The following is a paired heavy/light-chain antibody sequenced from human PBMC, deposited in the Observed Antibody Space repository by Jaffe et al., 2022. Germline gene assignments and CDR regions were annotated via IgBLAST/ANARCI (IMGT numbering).Heavy chain of an antibody. CDR1: GFTFNNYA. D-gene: IGHD2-15*01. J-gene: IGHJ4*02. Sequence: EVHLLESGGGLVQPGGSLRLSCAASGFTFNNYAMSWVRQAPGKGLEWVSVINGTGTVTQYADSVKGRFTISRDNSKNTVYLQMNSLRTEDTAVYYCAKCGGTCITNYFHYWGQGTLVTVSS. V-gene: IGHV3-23*01. CDR2: INGTGTVT. CDR3: AKCGGTCITNYFHY.
Light chain of an antibody. CDR2: GAS. Sequence: DIQLTQSPSFLSASVGDRVTITCRASQGISSYLAWYQQKPGKAPKLLIYGASTLQSGVPSTFSGSGSGTEFTLTISSLQPEDFAAYYCQQLNSYPFTFGPGTKVDIK. J-gene: IGKJ3*01. CDR3: QQLNSYPFT. CDR1: QGISSY. V-gene: IGKV1-9*01.